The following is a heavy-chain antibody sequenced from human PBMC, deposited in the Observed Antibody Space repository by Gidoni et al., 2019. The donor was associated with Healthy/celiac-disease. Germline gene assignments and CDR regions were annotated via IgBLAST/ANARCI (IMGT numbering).Heavy chain of an antibody. CDR3: ARDQGFWNYRSFDY. CDR2: INPNSGGT. Sequence: QVQLVQSGAEVKKPGASVKVSCKASGYTFTGYYVHWVRQAPGQGLEWMGWINPNSGGTNYAQKFQGRVTMTRDTSISTSYMELSRLRSDDTAVYYCARDQGFWNYRSFDYWGQGTLVTVSS. J-gene: IGHJ4*02. D-gene: IGHD1-7*01. CDR1: GYTFTGYY. V-gene: IGHV1-2*02.